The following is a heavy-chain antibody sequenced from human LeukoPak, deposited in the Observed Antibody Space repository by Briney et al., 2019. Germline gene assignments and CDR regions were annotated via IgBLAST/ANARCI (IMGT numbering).Heavy chain of an antibody. Sequence: GGSLRLSCVASGSTFSTYWMHWVRQGPGQGLVWVSRINGDGSSTSYADSVKGRFTISRDNAKNTLYLQMNSLRAEDTAVYYCARAPYQLLLNWFDPWGQGTLVTVSS. CDR1: GSTFSTYW. CDR3: ARAPYQLLLNWFDP. J-gene: IGHJ5*02. V-gene: IGHV3-74*01. CDR2: INGDGSST. D-gene: IGHD2-2*01.